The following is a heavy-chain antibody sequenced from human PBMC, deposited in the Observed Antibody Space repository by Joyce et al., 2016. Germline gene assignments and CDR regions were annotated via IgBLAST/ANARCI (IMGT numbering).Heavy chain of an antibody. Sequence: QVQLVESGGGVVQPGGSLRLSCAASGFTLNTKGIHWVRLAPGKGLAWVALISIDGSNKFYADSVNGRFTISRDTSTNTVYLQMNNVRGEDTAVYYCARDMVGAAYYFDHWGQGTLVTVSS. CDR2: ISIDGSNK. CDR3: ARDMVGAAYYFDH. V-gene: IGHV3-30*03. J-gene: IGHJ4*02. CDR1: GFTLNTKG. D-gene: IGHD1-26*01.